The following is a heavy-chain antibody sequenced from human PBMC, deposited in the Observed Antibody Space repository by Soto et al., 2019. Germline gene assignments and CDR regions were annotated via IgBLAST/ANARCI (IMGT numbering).Heavy chain of an antibody. Sequence: ASVQVSCKASGGTFSSYAISWVRQAPGQGLEWMGGIIPIFGTANYAQTFQGRVTITADKSTSTAYMELSSLRSEETAVYYCARALAPGGMDVWGQGTTVTVSS. J-gene: IGHJ6*02. V-gene: IGHV1-69*06. CDR3: ARALAPGGMDV. CDR1: GGTFSSYA. CDR2: IIPIFGTA.